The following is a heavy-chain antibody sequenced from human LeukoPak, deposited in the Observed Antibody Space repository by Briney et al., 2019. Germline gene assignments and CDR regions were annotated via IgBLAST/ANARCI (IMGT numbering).Heavy chain of an antibody. CDR2: IRYDGSNK. CDR1: GFTFSSYG. CDR3: AKDPVGATTGGVFDP. J-gene: IGHJ5*02. Sequence: GGSLRLSCAASGFTFSSYGMHWVRQAPGKGLEWVAFIRYDGSNKYYADSVKGRFTISRDNSKNTLYLQMNSLRAEDTAVYYCAKDPVGATTGGVFDPWGQGTLVTVSS. V-gene: IGHV3-30*02. D-gene: IGHD1-26*01.